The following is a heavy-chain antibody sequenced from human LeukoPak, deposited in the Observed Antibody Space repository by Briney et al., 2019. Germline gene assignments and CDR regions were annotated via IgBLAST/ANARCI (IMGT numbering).Heavy chain of an antibody. J-gene: IGHJ4*02. D-gene: IGHD1-26*01. CDR1: GFSLSTSGMC. Sequence: SGPALVKPTQTLTPTCTFSGFSLSTSGMCMNWIRQSPGKALEWLARIDWDDEKYYSTSLKTRLTISKDTSKNQVVLTLTNMDPVDTATYFCARISARSGTDYYFDYWGQGTLVTVSS. CDR3: ARISARSGTDYYFDY. V-gene: IGHV2-70*11. CDR2: IDWDDEK.